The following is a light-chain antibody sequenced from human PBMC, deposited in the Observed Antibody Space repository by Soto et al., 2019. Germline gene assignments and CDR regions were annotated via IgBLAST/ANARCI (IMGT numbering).Light chain of an antibody. J-gene: IGLJ2*01. CDR2: DTS. CDR3: LLSHNAARV. CDR1: TGAVTSNHH. Sequence: QAVVTQEPSLTVSPGGTVTLTCGSSTGAVTSNHHPYWFQQKAGQAPRTLIHDTSNKHSWTPARFSGSLLGDKAALTLSGAQPEDEAQYYCLLSHNAARVFGGGTKVTVL. V-gene: IGLV7-46*01.